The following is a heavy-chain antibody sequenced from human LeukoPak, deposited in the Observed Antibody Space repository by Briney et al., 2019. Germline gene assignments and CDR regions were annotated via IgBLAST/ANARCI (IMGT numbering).Heavy chain of an antibody. CDR1: GYTFTGYY. V-gene: IGHV1-2*02. CDR2: INPNSGGT. Sequence: ASVKVSCKASGYTFTGYYMHWVRQAPGQGLEWMGWINPNSGGTNYAQKFQGRVTMTRDTSISTAYMELSSLRSEDTAVYYCASGSVVGSGTGWFDYWGQGTLVSVSS. J-gene: IGHJ4*02. CDR3: ASGSVVGSGTGWFDY. D-gene: IGHD1-26*01.